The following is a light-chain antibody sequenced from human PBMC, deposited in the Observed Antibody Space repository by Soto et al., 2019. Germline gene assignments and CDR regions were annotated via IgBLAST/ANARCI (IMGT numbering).Light chain of an antibody. Sequence: AIRMTQSPSSFSASTGDRVTITCRASQGISSYLAWYQQKPGKAPKLLIYAASTLQSGVPSRFSGSGSGTDFNLTISCLQDEDVAHYYCQQYYSYPPTFGGGTKVEIK. CDR3: QQYYSYPPT. CDR2: AAS. CDR1: QGISSY. J-gene: IGKJ4*01. V-gene: IGKV1-8*01.